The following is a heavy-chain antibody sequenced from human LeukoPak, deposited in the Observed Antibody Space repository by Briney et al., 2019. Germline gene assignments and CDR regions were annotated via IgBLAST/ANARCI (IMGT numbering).Heavy chain of an antibody. CDR3: ASARRELDY. D-gene: IGHD1-1*01. Sequence: SETLSLTCAVYGGSLSGYYWSWIRQPPGKGLEWIGEINHSGSTNYNPSLKSRVTIPVDTSKNQFSLKLSAVTAADTAVYYCASARRELDYWGQGTLVTVSS. CDR2: INHSGST. J-gene: IGHJ4*02. V-gene: IGHV4-34*01. CDR1: GGSLSGYY.